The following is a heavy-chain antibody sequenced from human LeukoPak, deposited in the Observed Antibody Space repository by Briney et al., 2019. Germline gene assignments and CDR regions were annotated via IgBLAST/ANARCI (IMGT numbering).Heavy chain of an antibody. CDR3: TGNNYGSGSYADFDY. Sequence: GGSLRLSCAASGFTFSGSALHWVRQASGKGLEWVGRIRSTANGYATAYAASVKGRFTISRDDSKNTAYLQMDSLKTEDTAVYYCTGNNYGSGSYADFDYWGQGTLVTVSS. V-gene: IGHV3-73*01. D-gene: IGHD3-10*01. CDR2: IRSTANGYAT. CDR1: GFTFSGSA. J-gene: IGHJ4*02.